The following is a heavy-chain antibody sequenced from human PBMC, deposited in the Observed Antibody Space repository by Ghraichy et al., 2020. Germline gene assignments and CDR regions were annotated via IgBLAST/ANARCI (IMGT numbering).Heavy chain of an antibody. CDR1: GFIVSSNY. J-gene: IGHJ4*02. CDR2: IYSGGNT. Sequence: GSLNISCAASGFIVSSNYISWVRQAPGKGLEWVSVIYSGGNTYHADSVKGRFTVSRDNSKNTVYLQMNSLRVDDTAVYYCARDRGGDSTAYSDYWGQGTLVTVSS. V-gene: IGHV3-53*01. D-gene: IGHD3-16*01. CDR3: ARDRGGDSTAYSDY.